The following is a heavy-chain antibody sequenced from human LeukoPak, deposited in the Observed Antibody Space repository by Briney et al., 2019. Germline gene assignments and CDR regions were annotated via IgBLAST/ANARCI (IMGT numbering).Heavy chain of an antibody. CDR2: IIPIFGTA. D-gene: IGHD4-17*01. Sequence: GASVKVSCKASGGTFSSYAISWVRQAPGQGLEWMGGIIPIFGTANYAQKFQGRVTITADESTCTAYMELSSLRSEDTAVYYCARKAHDYGDYSAFDIWGQGTMVTVSS. CDR1: GGTFSSYA. J-gene: IGHJ3*02. CDR3: ARKAHDYGDYSAFDI. V-gene: IGHV1-69*13.